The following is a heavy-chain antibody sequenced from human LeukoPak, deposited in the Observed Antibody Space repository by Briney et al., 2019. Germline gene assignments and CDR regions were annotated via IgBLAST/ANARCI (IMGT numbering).Heavy chain of an antibody. CDR3: ARDPSHYDRDAFDI. V-gene: IGHV3-66*01. D-gene: IGHD5-12*01. Sequence: GGSLRLSCAASGFTLSSYAMSWVGQAPGKGLEWVAVIYSVGSTYYADSVKGRFTISRDNSKNTLYLQMNSLRAEDTAVYYCARDPSHYDRDAFDIWGQGTMVTVSS. CDR1: GFTLSSYA. CDR2: IYSVGST. J-gene: IGHJ3*02.